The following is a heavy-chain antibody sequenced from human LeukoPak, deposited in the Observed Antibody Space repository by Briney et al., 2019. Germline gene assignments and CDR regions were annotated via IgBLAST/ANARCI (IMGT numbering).Heavy chain of an antibody. J-gene: IGHJ6*03. V-gene: IGHV1-2*02. CDR2: INPNSGGT. Sequence: GASVKVSCKASGYTFTGYYMHWVRHAPGQGLEWMGWINPNSGGTNYAQKFQGRVTMTRDTSISTAYMELSRLRSDDTAVYYCARASFPSYYMDVWGKGTTVIVSS. CDR3: ARASFPSYYMDV. CDR1: GYTFTGYY. D-gene: IGHD5-12*01.